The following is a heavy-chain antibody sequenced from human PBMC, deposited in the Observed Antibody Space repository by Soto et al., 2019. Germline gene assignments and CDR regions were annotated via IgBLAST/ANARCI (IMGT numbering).Heavy chain of an antibody. J-gene: IGHJ4*02. D-gene: IGHD1-7*01. V-gene: IGHV3-74*01. CDR2: INGDGSST. CDR1: GFTFSNYW. CDR3: ARGARNCYYFDC. Sequence: EVQLVESGGGLVQPGGSLRLSCVASGFTFSNYWIHWVRQAPGKGLVWVSRINGDGSSTNYADSVKGQFTISRDNAKNTVYLQMNSLRVEDTAVYYCARGARNCYYFDCWGQGTLVTVSS.